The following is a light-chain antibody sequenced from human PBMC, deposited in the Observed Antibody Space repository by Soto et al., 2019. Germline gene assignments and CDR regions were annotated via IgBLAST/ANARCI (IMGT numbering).Light chain of an antibody. Sequence: EIVMTQSPATLSVSPGERATLSCRASQSVSSNLAWYQQKPGQAPRLLIYGASTRATGIPARFSGSGSGTEFTLTISSLQSEDFAVYYCQQYNTWPPFTFGPGNKVDIK. CDR3: QQYNTWPPFT. V-gene: IGKV3-15*01. CDR2: GAS. CDR1: QSVSSN. J-gene: IGKJ3*01.